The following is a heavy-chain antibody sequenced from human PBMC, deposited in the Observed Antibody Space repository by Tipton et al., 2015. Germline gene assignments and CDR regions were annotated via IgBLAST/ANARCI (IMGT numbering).Heavy chain of an antibody. CDR3: AKDRHYGGSSGSYFDY. J-gene: IGHJ4*02. D-gene: IGHD4-23*01. CDR1: GGSISSGGYY. V-gene: IGHV3-9*01. CDR2: ITWNSGNM. Sequence: RSLRLSCTVSGGSISSGGYYWSWIRQRPGKGLEWVSGITWNSGNMAYADSVKGRFTISRDNAKNSLYLQMNSLRAEDTAVNYCAKDRHYGGSSGSYFDYWGQGSLVTVSS.